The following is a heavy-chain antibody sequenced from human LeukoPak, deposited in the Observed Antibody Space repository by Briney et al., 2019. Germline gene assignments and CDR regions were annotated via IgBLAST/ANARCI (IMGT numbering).Heavy chain of an antibody. CDR3: ARDEGGLDYGDYALDY. V-gene: IGHV3-21*01. Sequence: GGSLRLSCAASGFTFSSSAMNWVRQAPGKGLEWVSSINNVASHIYYAHSVKGRFTISRDNAKNSLYLQMNSLSDEDTAVYYCARDEGGLDYGDYALDYWGQGTLVTVSS. J-gene: IGHJ4*02. D-gene: IGHD4-17*01. CDR1: GFTFSSSA. CDR2: INNVASHI.